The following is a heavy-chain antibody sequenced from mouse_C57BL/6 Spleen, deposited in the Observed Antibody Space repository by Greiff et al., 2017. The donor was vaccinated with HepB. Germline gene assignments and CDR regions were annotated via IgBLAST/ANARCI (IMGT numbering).Heavy chain of an antibody. CDR3: ARASYGSTDY. CDR2: ISYDGSN. D-gene: IGHD1-1*01. J-gene: IGHJ2*01. CDR1: GYSITSGYY. Sequence: EVQLQESGPGLVKPSQSLSLTCSVTGYSITSGYYWNWIRQFPGNKLEWMGYISYDGSNHYNPSLKNRISITRDTSKNQFFLKLNSVTTEDTATYYCARASYGSTDYWGQGTTLTVSS. V-gene: IGHV3-6*01.